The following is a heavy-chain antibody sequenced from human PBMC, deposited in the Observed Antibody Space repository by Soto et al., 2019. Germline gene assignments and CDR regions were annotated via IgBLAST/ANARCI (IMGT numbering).Heavy chain of an antibody. J-gene: IGHJ4*02. CDR1: GFNFGSYV. V-gene: IGHV3-23*01. CDR2: ISDSGTSA. CDR3: AKDADVLRNFDWSYYFDA. D-gene: IGHD3-9*01. Sequence: EVQLLESGGALVQPGGSLRLSCAASGFNFGSYVMSWVRQAPGRGLEWVSAISDSGTSASYADSVKGRFTISRDNSKHTVYLGLKSLTAEDTAMYYCAKDADVLRNFDWSYYFDAWGQGTLVTVSS.